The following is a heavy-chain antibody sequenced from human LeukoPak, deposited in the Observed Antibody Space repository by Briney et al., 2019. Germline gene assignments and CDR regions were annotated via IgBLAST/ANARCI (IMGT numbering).Heavy chain of an antibody. CDR1: GITVRSYA. CDR3: AKREYDSSAYPMYPIDY. CDR2: NKGSGGTT. Sequence: GSLRPSWVLSGSGITVRSYALNWVPQAPGGGPELVSGNKGSGGTTYYADPVEGRFTISRDNSKNTLYLQMNSLRVEDTAVYYCAKREYDSSAYPMYPIDYWGQGTLVTVSA. D-gene: IGHD3-22*01. J-gene: IGHJ4*02. V-gene: IGHV3-23*01.